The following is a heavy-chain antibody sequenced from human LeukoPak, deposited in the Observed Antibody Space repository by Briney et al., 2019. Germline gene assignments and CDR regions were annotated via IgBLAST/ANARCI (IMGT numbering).Heavy chain of an antibody. CDR1: GYSFTSYW. Sequence: GESLRISCKGSGYSFTSYWIGWVRQTPGKGLEWMGIIYPGDSDTRYSPSFQGQVTISADKSISTAYLQWSSLKASDTAMYYCASNPGWGSSGYYLGYWGQGTLVTVSS. CDR2: IYPGDSDT. CDR3: ASNPGWGSSGYYLGY. V-gene: IGHV5-51*01. J-gene: IGHJ4*02. D-gene: IGHD3-22*01.